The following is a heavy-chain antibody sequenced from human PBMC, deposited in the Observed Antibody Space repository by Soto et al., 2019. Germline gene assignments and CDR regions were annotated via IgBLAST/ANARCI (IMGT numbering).Heavy chain of an antibody. D-gene: IGHD3-3*01. CDR3: ARDGLVFGVVPSYYYYYGMDV. J-gene: IGHJ6*02. CDR2: IYYSGST. Sequence: LSLTCTVSGGSISSGDYYWSWIRQPPGKGLEWIGYIYYSGSTYYNPSLKSRVTISVDTSKNQFSLKLSSVTAADTAVYYCARDGLVFGVVPSYYYYYGMDVWGQGTTVTVSS. CDR1: GGSISSGDYY. V-gene: IGHV4-30-4*01.